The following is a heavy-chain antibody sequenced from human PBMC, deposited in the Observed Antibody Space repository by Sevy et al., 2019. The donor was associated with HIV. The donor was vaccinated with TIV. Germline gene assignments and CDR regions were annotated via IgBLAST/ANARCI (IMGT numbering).Heavy chain of an antibody. CDR1: GFSFSRYF. Sequence: GGSLRLSCAASGFSFSRYFMHWVRQAPGEGLVWVSRINSDGSTTNYADSVEGRFIVSRDNAKKTLYLELHSLRVEDTATSYCARDTLGYGGNPNIDLDVWGQGTLVTVSS. CDR2: INSDGSTT. J-gene: IGHJ4*02. D-gene: IGHD4-17*01. CDR3: ARDTLGYGGNPNIDLDV. V-gene: IGHV3-74*01.